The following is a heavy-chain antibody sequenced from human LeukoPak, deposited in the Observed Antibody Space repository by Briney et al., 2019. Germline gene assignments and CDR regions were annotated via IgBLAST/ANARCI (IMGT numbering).Heavy chain of an antibody. CDR3: ARDGGYTYGYSHFDY. V-gene: IGHV4-61*02. D-gene: IGHD5-18*01. CDR1: GGSIGKGSYY. CDR2: IYTSGST. Sequence: PSETLSLTWTVSGGSIGKGSYYWSWIRQPAGKGLEWIGRIYTSGSTNYNPSLKSRVTITVDTSKNQFSLNLSSVTAADTAVYYCARDGGYTYGYSHFDYWGQGTLVTVSS. J-gene: IGHJ4*02.